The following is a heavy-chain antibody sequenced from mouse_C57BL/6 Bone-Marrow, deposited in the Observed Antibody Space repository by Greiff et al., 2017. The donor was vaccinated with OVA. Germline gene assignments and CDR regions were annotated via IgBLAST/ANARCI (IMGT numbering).Heavy chain of an antibody. CDR3: AICPIYDGYYDWYFDV. J-gene: IGHJ1*03. CDR1: GYTFTSYG. CDR2: IYPRSGNT. Sequence: QVQLQQSGAELARPGASVKLSCKASGYTFTSYGISWVKQRTGQGLEWIGEIYPRSGNTYYNEKFKGKATLTADKSSSTAYMELRSLTSEDSAVYFCAICPIYDGYYDWYFDVWGTGTTVTVSS. V-gene: IGHV1-81*01. D-gene: IGHD2-3*01.